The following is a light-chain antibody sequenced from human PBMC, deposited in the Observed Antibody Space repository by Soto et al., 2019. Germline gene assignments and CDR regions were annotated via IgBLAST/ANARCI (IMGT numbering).Light chain of an antibody. CDR1: SSDVGGYNY. Sequence: QSVLTQPASVSGSPGQSITISCTGTSSDVGGYNYVSWYQQHPGIAPKLLIYGVTNRPSGVSTRFSGSKSGITASLPISGLQAEDEADYHCSSYTSASTLLYLFGTGTKVTVL. J-gene: IGLJ1*01. CDR3: SSYTSASTLLYL. V-gene: IGLV2-14*01. CDR2: GVT.